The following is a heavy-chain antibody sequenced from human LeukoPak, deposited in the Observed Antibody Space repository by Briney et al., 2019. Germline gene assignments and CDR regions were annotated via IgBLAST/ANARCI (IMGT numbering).Heavy chain of an antibody. CDR2: ISYDGSNK. CDR1: GFTFSSYA. D-gene: IGHD3-3*01. Sequence: GGSLRLSCAASGFTFSSYAMHWVRQAPGKGLEWVAVISYDGSNKYYADSVKGRFTISRDNSKNTLYLQMNSLRAEDTAVYYCASARSDFWSGRDYWGQGTLVTVSS. J-gene: IGHJ4*02. V-gene: IGHV3-30-3*01. CDR3: ASARSDFWSGRDY.